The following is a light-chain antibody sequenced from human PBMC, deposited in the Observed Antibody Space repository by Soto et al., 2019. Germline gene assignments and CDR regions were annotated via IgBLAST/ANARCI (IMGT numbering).Light chain of an antibody. CDR1: QALSNY. CDR3: QHYNSYSEA. V-gene: IGKV1-9*01. J-gene: IGKJ1*01. Sequence: DIQLTQSPSVPSASVGDTVTITCRASQALSNYLAWYQQKPGKAPDLLIYSASTLQSGVPSRFSGSGSGTEFTLTISSLQPDDFATYYCQHYNSYSEAFGQGTKVDIK. CDR2: SAS.